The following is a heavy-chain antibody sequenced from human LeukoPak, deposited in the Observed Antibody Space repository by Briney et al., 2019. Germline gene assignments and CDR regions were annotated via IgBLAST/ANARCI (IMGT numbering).Heavy chain of an antibody. CDR2: TRNKANSYTT. D-gene: IGHD3-22*01. V-gene: IGHV3-72*01. CDR3: ARVPRYYYDSSGYDY. J-gene: IGHJ4*02. Sequence: GGSLRLSCAASGFTFSDHYMDWVRQAPGKGLEWVGRTRNKANSYTTEYAASVKGRFTISRDDSKNSLYLQMNSLKTEDTAVYYCARVPRYYYDSSGYDYWGQGTLVTVSS. CDR1: GFTFSDHY.